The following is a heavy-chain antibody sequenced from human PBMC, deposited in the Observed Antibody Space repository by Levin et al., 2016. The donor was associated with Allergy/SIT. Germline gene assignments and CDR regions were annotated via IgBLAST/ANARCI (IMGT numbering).Heavy chain of an antibody. D-gene: IGHD6-19*01. Sequence: SCAASGFTFSSYGMHWVRQAPGKGLEWVAVISYDGSNKYYADSVKGRFTISRDNSKNTLYLQMNSLRAEDTAVYYCAKDRGIAVAGNFDYWGQGTLVTVSS. CDR2: ISYDGSNK. J-gene: IGHJ4*02. CDR3: AKDRGIAVAGNFDY. V-gene: IGHV3-30*18. CDR1: GFTFSSYG.